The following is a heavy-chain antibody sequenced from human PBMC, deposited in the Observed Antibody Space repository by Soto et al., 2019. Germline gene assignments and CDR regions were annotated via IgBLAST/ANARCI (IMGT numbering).Heavy chain of an antibody. CDR1: GGSISSGGYY. V-gene: IGHV4-31*03. CDR2: IYYSGST. CDR3: ASRTYDFWSGYPY. J-gene: IGHJ4*02. D-gene: IGHD3-3*01. Sequence: SETLSLTCTVSGGSISSGGYYWSWIRQHPGKGLEWIGYIYYSGSTYYNPSLKSRVTISVDTSKNQFSLKLSSVTAADTAVYYCASRTYDFWSGYPYWGQGTLVTAPQ.